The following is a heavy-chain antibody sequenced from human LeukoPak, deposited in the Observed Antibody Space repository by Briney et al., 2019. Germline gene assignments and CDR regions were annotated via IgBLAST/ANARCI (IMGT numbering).Heavy chain of an antibody. V-gene: IGHV3-66*01. CDR1: GFTVSSNY. J-gene: IGHJ5*02. Sequence: PGGSLRLSCAASGFTVSSNYMSWVRQAPGKGLEWVSVIYSGGSTYYADSVKGRFTISRDNSKNTLYLQMNSLRAEDTAVYYCARTVSGSYSAGWFDPWGQGTLVTVSS. D-gene: IGHD1-26*01. CDR2: IYSGGST. CDR3: ARTVSGSYSAGWFDP.